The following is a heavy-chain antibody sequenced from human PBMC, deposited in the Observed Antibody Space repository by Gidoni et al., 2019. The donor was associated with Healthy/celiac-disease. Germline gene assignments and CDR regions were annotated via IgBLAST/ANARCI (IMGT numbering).Heavy chain of an antibody. Sequence: QVQLQQWGAGLLKPSETLSLTCAVYGGSFSGYYWSWIRQPPGKGLEWIGEINHSGSTNYNPSLKSRVTISVDTSKNQFSLKLSSVTAADTAVYYCASGGDLYLGYWGQGTLVTVSS. J-gene: IGHJ4*02. CDR2: INHSGST. D-gene: IGHD4-17*01. CDR3: ASGGDLYLGY. CDR1: GGSFSGYY. V-gene: IGHV4-34*01.